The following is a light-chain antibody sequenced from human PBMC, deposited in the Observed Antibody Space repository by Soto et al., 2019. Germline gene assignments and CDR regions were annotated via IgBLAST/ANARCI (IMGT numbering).Light chain of an antibody. CDR2: AAS. V-gene: IGKV1-39*01. J-gene: IGKJ1*01. Sequence: DIQMTQSPSSLSASVGDGVTITPRASQSISSYLNWYQQKPGKAPKLLIYAASSLQSGVPSRFSGSGSGTDFTLTISSLQPEDFATYYCQQSYSTLAWTFGQGTKVDIK. CDR3: QQSYSTLAWT. CDR1: QSISSY.